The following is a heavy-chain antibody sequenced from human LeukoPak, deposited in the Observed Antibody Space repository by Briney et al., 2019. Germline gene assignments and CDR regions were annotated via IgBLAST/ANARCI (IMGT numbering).Heavy chain of an antibody. CDR3: ARDWDWNDDYYYYGMDV. Sequence: PSETLSLTCTVSGGSVSSGSYYWSWIRQPPGKGLEWIGYIYYSGSTNCNPSLKSRVTISVDTSKNQFSLKLSSVTAADTAVYYCARDWDWNDDYYYYGMDVWGKGTTVTVSS. J-gene: IGHJ6*04. CDR2: IYYSGST. D-gene: IGHD1-1*01. CDR1: GGSVSSGSYY. V-gene: IGHV4-61*01.